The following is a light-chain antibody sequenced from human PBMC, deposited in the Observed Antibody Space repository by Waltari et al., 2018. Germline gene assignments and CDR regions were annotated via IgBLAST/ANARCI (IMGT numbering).Light chain of an antibody. CDR2: DVS. Sequence: QSALTQPASVSGSPGQSITIFCTGISSDVGGYNYVSWYQQYPGKAPKLMIYDVSNRPSGVSNRFSGSKSGNTASLTFSGLQAGDEADYDCSSYTGSSLYVFGTGTKVTVL. CDR3: SSYTGSSLYV. CDR1: SSDVGGYNY. V-gene: IGLV2-14*03. J-gene: IGLJ1*01.